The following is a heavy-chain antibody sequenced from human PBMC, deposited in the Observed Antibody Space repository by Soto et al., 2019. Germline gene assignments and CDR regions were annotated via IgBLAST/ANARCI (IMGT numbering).Heavy chain of an antibody. CDR1: GGTFSSYA. D-gene: IGHD6-6*01. CDR3: ASSYSSPFYYGMDV. V-gene: IGHV1-69*13. J-gene: IGHJ6*02. Sequence: ASVKVSCKASGGTFSSYAISWVRQAPGQGLEWMGGIIPIFGTANYAQKFQGRVTITADESTSTAYMELSSLRSEDTAVYYCASSYSSPFYYGMDVWGQGTTVTVS. CDR2: IIPIFGTA.